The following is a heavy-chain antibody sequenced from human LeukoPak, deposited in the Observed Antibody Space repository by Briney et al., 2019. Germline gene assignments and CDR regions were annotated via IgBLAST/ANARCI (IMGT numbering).Heavy chain of an antibody. CDR2: ISSSSSYI. V-gene: IGHV3-21*01. D-gene: IGHD3-10*01. Sequence: GGSLRLSCAASGFTFSSYSMNWVRQAPGKGLEWVSSISSSSSYIYYADSVKGRFTISRDNAKNSLYLQMNSLRAEDTAVYYCARRMVRGVISYYYYYYMDVWGKGTTVTISS. CDR1: GFTFSSYS. CDR3: ARRMVRGVISYYYYYYMDV. J-gene: IGHJ6*03.